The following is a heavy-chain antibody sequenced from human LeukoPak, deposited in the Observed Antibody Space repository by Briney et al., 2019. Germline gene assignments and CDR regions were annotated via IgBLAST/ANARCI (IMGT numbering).Heavy chain of an antibody. CDR1: GGSISRSSYY. J-gene: IGHJ3*02. Sequence: KPSETLSLTCTVSGGSISRSSYYWGWIRQPPGKGLEWIGSIYYSGSTYYNPSLKSRVTISVDTSKNQFSLKLSSVTAADTAVYYCARELNDAFDIWGQGTMVTVSS. CDR3: ARELNDAFDI. CDR2: IYYSGST. V-gene: IGHV4-39*02.